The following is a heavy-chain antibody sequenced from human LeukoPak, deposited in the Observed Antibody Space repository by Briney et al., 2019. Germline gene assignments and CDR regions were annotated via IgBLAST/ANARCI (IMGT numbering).Heavy chain of an antibody. V-gene: IGHV1-2*02. CDR2: INHNSGGT. D-gene: IGHD3-10*01. J-gene: IGHJ6*03. Sequence: ASVKVSCKASGYTFTGYYMHWVRQAPGQGLEWMGWINHNSGGTNYAQKFQGRVTMTRDTSISTAYMELSRLRSDDTAVYYCARDRYYGSGSYRPYYYYMDVWGKGTTVTVSS. CDR1: GYTFTGYY. CDR3: ARDRYYGSGSYRPYYYYMDV.